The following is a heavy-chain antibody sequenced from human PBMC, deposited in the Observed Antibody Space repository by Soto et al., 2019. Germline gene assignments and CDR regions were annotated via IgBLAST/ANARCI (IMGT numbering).Heavy chain of an antibody. CDR1: AFTFGSFS. J-gene: IGHJ6*03. V-gene: IGHV3-48*01. D-gene: IGHD4-17*01. CDR3: AKMVTTYYYYYMDV. Sequence: VHLVESGGGLVQPGGSLRLSCAASAFTFGSFSMNWVRQAPGKGLEWVSYISSSSGIIYYADSVKGRFTISRDNAKNSLYLQMNSLRAEDTAVYFCAKMVTTYYYYYMDVWGKGTTVTVSS. CDR2: ISSSSGII.